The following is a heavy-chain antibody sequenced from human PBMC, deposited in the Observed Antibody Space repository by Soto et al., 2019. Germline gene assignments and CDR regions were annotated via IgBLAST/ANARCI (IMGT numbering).Heavy chain of an antibody. Sequence: QVQLVESGGGVVQPGRSLRLSCAASGFTFSSYAMHWVRQAPVKGLEWVAVISYDGSNKYYADSVKGRFTISREHSKNTLYLQMNSLRAEDTAEYYGARDSDWSGPSFDYWGQGTLVTVST. V-gene: IGHV3-30-3*01. D-gene: IGHD3-3*01. CDR2: ISYDGSNK. CDR1: GFTFSSYA. CDR3: ARDSDWSGPSFDY. J-gene: IGHJ4*02.